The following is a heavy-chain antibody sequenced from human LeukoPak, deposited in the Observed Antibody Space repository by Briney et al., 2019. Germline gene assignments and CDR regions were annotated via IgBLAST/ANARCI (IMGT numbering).Heavy chain of an antibody. J-gene: IGHJ6*02. CDR1: GSTFTSYW. D-gene: IGHD2-2*02. CDR2: IYPGDSDT. V-gene: IGHV5-51*01. CDR3: ARTVVPAAIDYYGMDV. Sequence: GESLQISCQGSGSTFTSYWSGWVRQLPGKGLEWMGIIYPGDSDTRYSPSFQGQVTISADKSISTAYLQWSSLKASDTAMYYCARTVVPAAIDYYGMDVWGQGTKVTVSS.